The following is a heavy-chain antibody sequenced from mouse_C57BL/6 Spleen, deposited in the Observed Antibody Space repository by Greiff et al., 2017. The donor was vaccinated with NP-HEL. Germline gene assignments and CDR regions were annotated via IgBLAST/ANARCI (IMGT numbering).Heavy chain of an antibody. Sequence: EVQRVESGGDLVKPGGSLKLSCAASGFTFSSYGMSWVRQTPDKRLEWVATISSGGSYTYYPDSVKGRVTISRDNAKNTLYLQMSSLKSEDTAMYYCARHGYYGSSYDYYAMDYWGQGTSVTVSS. CDR2: ISSGGSYT. CDR3: ARHGYYGSSYDYYAMDY. J-gene: IGHJ4*01. D-gene: IGHD1-1*01. V-gene: IGHV5-6*01. CDR1: GFTFSSYG.